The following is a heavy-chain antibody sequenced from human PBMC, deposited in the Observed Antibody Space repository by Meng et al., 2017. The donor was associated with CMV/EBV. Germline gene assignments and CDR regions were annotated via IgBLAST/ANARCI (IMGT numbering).Heavy chain of an antibody. Sequence: GESLKISCAASGFTFSSYIMNWVRQAPGKGLEGVSSISSSSSYIYYADSVKGRFTISRDNAKHSLYPQMNSLRAEDTAVYYCARDPRMYYFDYWGQGTLVTVSS. CDR1: GFTFSSYI. V-gene: IGHV3-21*01. J-gene: IGHJ4*02. CDR2: ISSSSSYI. D-gene: IGHD1-14*01. CDR3: ARDPRMYYFDY.